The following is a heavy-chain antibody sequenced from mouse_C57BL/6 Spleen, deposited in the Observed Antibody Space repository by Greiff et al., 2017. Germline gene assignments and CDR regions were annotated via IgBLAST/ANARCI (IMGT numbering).Heavy chain of an antibody. V-gene: IGHV1-69*01. CDR2: IDPSDSYT. J-gene: IGHJ2*01. CDR1: GYTFTSYW. CDR3: ARSDDGYDY. D-gene: IGHD2-3*01. Sequence: VQLQQPGAELVMPGASVKLSCKASGYTFTSYWMHWVKQRPGQGLEWIGEIDPSDSYTNYNQKFKGKATLTVDKSSSTAYMQLSSLTSDYWAVYDYARSDDGYDYWGQGTTLTVSS.